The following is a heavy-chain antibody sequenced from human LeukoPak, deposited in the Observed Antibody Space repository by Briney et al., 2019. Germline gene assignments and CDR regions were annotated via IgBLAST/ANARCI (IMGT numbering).Heavy chain of an antibody. CDR2: INHSGST. D-gene: IGHD6-19*01. CDR3: ARDHPKKYSSGRYLRNRYWYFDL. Sequence: SETLSLTCAVYGGSFSGYYWSWIRQPPGKGLEWIGEINHSGSTNYNPSLKSRVTMSVDTSKNQFSLKLSSVTAADTAVYYCARDHPKKYSSGRYLRNRYWYFDLWGRGTLVTVSS. J-gene: IGHJ2*01. V-gene: IGHV4-34*01. CDR1: GGSFSGYY.